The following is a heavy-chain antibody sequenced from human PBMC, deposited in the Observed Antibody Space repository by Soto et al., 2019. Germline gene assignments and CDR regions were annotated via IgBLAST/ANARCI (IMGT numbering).Heavy chain of an antibody. V-gene: IGHV1-69*13. D-gene: IGHD5-18*01. J-gene: IGHJ6*02. CDR1: GGTFSSYA. CDR2: IIPIFGTA. CDR3: ARDPDTAMVTSYGMDV. Sequence: SVKVSCKASGGTFSSYAISWVRQAPGQGLEWMGGIIPIFGTANYAQKFQGRVTITADESTSTAYMELSSLRSEDTAVYYCARDPDTAMVTSYGMDVWGQGTTVTVSS.